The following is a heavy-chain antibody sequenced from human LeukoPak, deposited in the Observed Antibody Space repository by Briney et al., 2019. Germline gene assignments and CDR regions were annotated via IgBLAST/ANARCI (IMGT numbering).Heavy chain of an antibody. D-gene: IGHD6-19*01. V-gene: IGHV3-64*01. Sequence: PGGSLRLSCAASGFTFSSYAMHWVRQAPGKKLGYVSAISSNGGSTYYANSVKGRFTISRDNSKNTLYLQMGSLRAEDMAVYYCARRGSGWDYYFDYWGQGTLVTVSS. CDR3: ARRGSGWDYYFDY. J-gene: IGHJ4*02. CDR1: GFTFSSYA. CDR2: ISSNGGST.